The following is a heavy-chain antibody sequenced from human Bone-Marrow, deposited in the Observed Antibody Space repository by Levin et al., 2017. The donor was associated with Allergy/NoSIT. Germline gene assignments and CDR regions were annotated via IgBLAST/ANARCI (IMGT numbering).Heavy chain of an antibody. V-gene: IGHV4-59*01. CDR2: IYYSGST. Sequence: SQTLSLTCTVSGGSISSYYWSWIRQPPGKGLEWIGYIYYSGSTNYNPSLKSRVTISVDTSKNQFSLKLSSVTAADTAVYYCARDSSHYYYYYMDVWGKGTTVTVSS. CDR3: ARDSSHYYYYYMDV. J-gene: IGHJ6*03. D-gene: IGHD6-6*01. CDR1: GGSISSYY.